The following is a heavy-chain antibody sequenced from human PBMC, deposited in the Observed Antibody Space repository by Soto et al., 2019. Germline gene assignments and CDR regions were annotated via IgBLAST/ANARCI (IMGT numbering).Heavy chain of an antibody. CDR3: ARFGSSNWFDP. J-gene: IGHJ5*02. CDR1: GFTFSSYV. D-gene: IGHD6-6*01. Sequence: GGSLRLSCAASGFTFSSYVMNWVRQAPGKGLEWVSSISSGGYNIYYADSVKGRFTISRDNAKNSLYLQMNSLRAEDTAVYYCARFGSSNWFDPWGQGSVV. CDR2: ISSGGYNI. V-gene: IGHV3-21*01.